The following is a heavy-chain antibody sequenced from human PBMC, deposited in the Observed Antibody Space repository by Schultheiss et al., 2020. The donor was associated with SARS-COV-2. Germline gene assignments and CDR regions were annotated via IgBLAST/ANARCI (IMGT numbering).Heavy chain of an antibody. J-gene: IGHJ5*02. CDR1: GGTFSSYA. V-gene: IGHV1-18*01. Sequence: VKVSCKASGGTFSSYAISWVRQAPGQGLEWMGRISTHNGKTNYAQKFQGRVSMRRDTATTTAYMELRSLRFDDTAIYYCARAQTSGYSYAYRGSRTNNWFDPWGQGTLVTVSS. CDR2: ISTHNGKT. D-gene: IGHD5-18*01. CDR3: ARAQTSGYSYAYRGSRTNNWFDP.